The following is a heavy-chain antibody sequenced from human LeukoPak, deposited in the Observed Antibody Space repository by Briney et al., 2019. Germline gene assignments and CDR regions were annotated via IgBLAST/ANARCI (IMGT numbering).Heavy chain of an antibody. V-gene: IGHV3-23*01. CDR1: GFTFSSHA. J-gene: IGHJ4*02. CDR3: AKGSRVGEYFDY. D-gene: IGHD1-26*01. Sequence: GGSLRLSRAAPGFTFSSHAMSWVRQAPGKGLEWVSAISGSGGSTYYADSVKGRFTISRDNSKNTLYLQMNSLRAEDTAVYYCAKGSRVGEYFDYWGQGTLVTVSS. CDR2: ISGSGGST.